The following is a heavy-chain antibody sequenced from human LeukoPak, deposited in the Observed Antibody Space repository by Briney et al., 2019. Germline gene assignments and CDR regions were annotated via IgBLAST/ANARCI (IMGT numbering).Heavy chain of an antibody. D-gene: IGHD4-17*01. Sequence: GGSLRLSYAASGFTFDDYGMSWVRQAPGKGLEWVSGINWNGGSTGYADSVKGRFTISRDNAKNSLYLQMNSLRAEDTALYHCARSLYGDYDYWGQGTLVTVSS. CDR3: ARSLYGDYDY. CDR1: GFTFDDYG. J-gene: IGHJ4*02. V-gene: IGHV3-20*01. CDR2: INWNGGST.